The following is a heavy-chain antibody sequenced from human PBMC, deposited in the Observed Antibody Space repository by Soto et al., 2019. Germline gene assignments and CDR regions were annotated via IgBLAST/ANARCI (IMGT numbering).Heavy chain of an antibody. CDR3: ARSTSSTLNYYYGMDV. D-gene: IGHD6-6*01. J-gene: IGHJ6*02. CDR2: ISYDGSTK. V-gene: IGHV3-30*03. Sequence: PGGSLRLSCAASGFTFSSFGMHWVRQASGKGLEWVAVISYDGSTKFYTDSVKGRLTIARDNSKNILYLQVNSLTIEDTAVFYCARSTSSTLNYYYGMDVWGQGTTVTVSS. CDR1: GFTFSSFG.